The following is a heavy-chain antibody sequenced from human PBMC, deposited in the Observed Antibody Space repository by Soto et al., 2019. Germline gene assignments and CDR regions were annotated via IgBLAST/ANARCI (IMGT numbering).Heavy chain of an antibody. V-gene: IGHV3-30*18. D-gene: IGHD3-10*01. CDR3: AKDIGLGELLSFDI. Sequence: GGSLRLSCAASGFTFSSYGMHWVRQAPGKGLEWVAVISYDGSNKYYADSVKGRFTISRENSKNTLYLQMNSLRAEDTAVYYCAKDIGLGELLSFDIWGQGTMVTVSS. CDR1: GFTFSSYG. J-gene: IGHJ3*02. CDR2: ISYDGSNK.